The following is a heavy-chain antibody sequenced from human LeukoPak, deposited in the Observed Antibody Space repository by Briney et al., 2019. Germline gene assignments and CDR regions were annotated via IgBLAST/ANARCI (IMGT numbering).Heavy chain of an antibody. CDR3: AKGFPFTVVNYYYMDV. CDR1: GFTFDDYA. CDR2: MSWNSGSI. V-gene: IGHV3-9*01. J-gene: IGHJ6*03. D-gene: IGHD4-23*01. Sequence: PGGSLRLPCAASGFTFDDYAMHWVRQAPGKGLEWVSGMSWNSGSIGYADSVKGRFTISRDNAKNSLYLQMNSLRAEDTALYYCAKGFPFTVVNYYYMDVWGKGTTVTVSS.